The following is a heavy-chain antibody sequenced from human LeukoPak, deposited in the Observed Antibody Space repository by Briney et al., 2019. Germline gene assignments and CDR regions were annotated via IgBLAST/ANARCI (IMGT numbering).Heavy chain of an antibody. V-gene: IGHV3-21*01. CDR3: ARGFGRDAFDI. D-gene: IGHD3-16*01. CDR1: GFTISSYS. J-gene: IGHJ3*02. CDR2: ISSSSSYI. Sequence: NPGGSLRLSCAASGFTISSYSMNWVRQAPGKGLEWVSLISSSSSYIYYADSVRGRFTISRDNAKNSLYLQMNSLRAEDTAVYYCARGFGRDAFDIWGQGTMVTVSS.